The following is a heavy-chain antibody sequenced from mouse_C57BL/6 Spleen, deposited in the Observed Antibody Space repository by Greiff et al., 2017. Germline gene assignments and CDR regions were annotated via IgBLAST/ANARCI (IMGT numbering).Heavy chain of an antibody. CDR2: IRNKANNHAT. J-gene: IGHJ3*01. CDR3: TRHGNYPGFAY. V-gene: IGHV6-6*01. D-gene: IGHD2-1*01. Sequence: EVQLQESGGGLVQPGGSMKLSCAASGFTFSDAWMDWVRQSPEKGLEWVAEIRNKANNHATYYAESVKGRFTISRDDSKSRVYLQMNSLRAEDTGIYYWTRHGNYPGFAYWGQGTLVTVSA. CDR1: GFTFSDAW.